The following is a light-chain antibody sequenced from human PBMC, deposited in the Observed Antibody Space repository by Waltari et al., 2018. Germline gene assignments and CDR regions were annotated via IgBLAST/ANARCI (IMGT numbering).Light chain of an antibody. Sequence: SYEVTQPLSVSVALGQTARITCGGTNIVSKNVHWYLQKPGQAPVLLIYRDSNRPSGIPERFSGSNSGNTATLTISRAQAGDEADYYCQVWDSSTWVFGGGTKLTVL. CDR3: QVWDSSTWV. CDR2: RDS. J-gene: IGLJ3*02. V-gene: IGLV3-9*01. CDR1: NIVSKN.